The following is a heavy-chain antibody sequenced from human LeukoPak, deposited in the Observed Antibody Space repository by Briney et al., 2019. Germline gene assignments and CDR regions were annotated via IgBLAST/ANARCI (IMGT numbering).Heavy chain of an antibody. D-gene: IGHD1-26*01. CDR3: ARAPPRGVGPTHFDY. CDR1: SGSISSGGYY. V-gene: IGHV4-31*03. Sequence: SQTLSLTCTVSSGSISSGGYYWSWIRQHPGKGLEWIGYIYYSGSTSNNPSLKSRVTISVDTSKNQFSLKLSSVTAADTAVYYCARAPPRGVGPTHFDYWGQGILVTVSS. J-gene: IGHJ4*02. CDR2: IYYSGST.